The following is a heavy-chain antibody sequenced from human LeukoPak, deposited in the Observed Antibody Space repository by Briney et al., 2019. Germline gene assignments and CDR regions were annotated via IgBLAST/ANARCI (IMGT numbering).Heavy chain of an antibody. CDR2: ISYDGSNK. CDR1: GFTFSSYG. CDR3: VGLFDI. Sequence: GRSLGLSCAASGFTFSSYGMHWVRQAPGKGLEWVAGISYDGSNKYYADSVKGRFTISRDNSKNTLYLQMNSLRAEDTAVYYCVGLFDIWGQGTMVTVSS. J-gene: IGHJ3*02. V-gene: IGHV3-30*03.